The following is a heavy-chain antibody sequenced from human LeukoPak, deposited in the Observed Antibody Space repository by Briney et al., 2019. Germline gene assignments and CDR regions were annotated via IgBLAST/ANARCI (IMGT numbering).Heavy chain of an antibody. D-gene: IGHD4-23*01. J-gene: IGHJ4*02. V-gene: IGHV4-4*02. CDR1: GASISSNW. Sequence: SETLSLTCAVSGASISSNWWNWVRQPPGKGLEWIGEIHHSGSANYNPSLKSRVTISLDTSENHFSLRLSSVTAADTAVYYCARDYGGNLRRGGVFDYWGQGTLVTVSS. CDR3: ARDYGGNLRRGGVFDY. CDR2: IHHSGSA.